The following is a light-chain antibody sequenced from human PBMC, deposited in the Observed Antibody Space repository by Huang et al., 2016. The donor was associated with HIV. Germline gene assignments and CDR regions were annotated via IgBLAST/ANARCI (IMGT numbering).Light chain of an antibody. CDR3: QQSYSALIT. V-gene: IGKV1-39*01. CDR1: QAIGTY. Sequence: IQLTQSPTSLSASVGDRVTIACRASQAIGTYLNRFQQKPGRSPKLLISDVSSLHTGIPSRFRGSGAGTEFTLTIRGLQFDDFATYLCQQSYSALITFGQGTRLEIK. CDR2: DVS. J-gene: IGKJ5*01.